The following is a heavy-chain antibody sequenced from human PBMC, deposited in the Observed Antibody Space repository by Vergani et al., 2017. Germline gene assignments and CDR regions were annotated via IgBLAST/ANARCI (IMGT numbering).Heavy chain of an antibody. D-gene: IGHD3-3*01. Sequence: QLQVQESGPGLVKPSETLSLTCTVSGGSISSSSYYWSWIRQPPGKGLEWIGYIYYSGSTNYNPSLKSRVTISVDTSKNQFSLKLSSVTAADTAMYYCARGVRNYDFWSGSNWFDPWGQGTLVTVSS. CDR1: GGSISSSSYY. V-gene: IGHV4-61*01. CDR3: ARGVRNYDFWSGSNWFDP. J-gene: IGHJ5*02. CDR2: IYYSGST.